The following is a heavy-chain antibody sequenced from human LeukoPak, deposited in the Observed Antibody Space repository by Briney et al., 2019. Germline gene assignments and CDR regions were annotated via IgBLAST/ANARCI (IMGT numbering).Heavy chain of an antibody. V-gene: IGHV4-59*08. CDR2: IYYSGST. Sequence: SETLSLTCTVSGGSISNYYWSWIRQPPGKGLEGIGYIYYSGSTNYNPSLKSGLTISVDKSKNHFSLSLPSVTAADTAVYYCARHSETCSGGSCFLDYFDYWGQGTLVTVSS. D-gene: IGHD2-15*01. CDR1: GGSISNYY. J-gene: IGHJ4*02. CDR3: ARHSETCSGGSCFLDYFDY.